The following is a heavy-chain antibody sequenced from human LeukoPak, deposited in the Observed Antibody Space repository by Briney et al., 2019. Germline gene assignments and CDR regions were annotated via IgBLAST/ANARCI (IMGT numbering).Heavy chain of an antibody. CDR1: GGSISSYY. CDR3: ARSRYSSGSYYFDY. J-gene: IGHJ4*02. V-gene: IGHV4-59*08. CDR2: IYYSGST. D-gene: IGHD6-19*01. Sequence: PSETLSLTCTVSGGSISSYYWSWIRQPPGKGLEWIGYIYYSGSTNYNPSLKSRVTISVDTSKNQFSLKLTSVTAADTAVYYCARSRYSSGSYYFDYWGQGTLVTVSS.